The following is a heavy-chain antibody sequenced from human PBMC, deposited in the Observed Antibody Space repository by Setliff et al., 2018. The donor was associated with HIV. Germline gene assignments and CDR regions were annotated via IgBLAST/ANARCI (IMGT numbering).Heavy chain of an antibody. J-gene: IGHJ2*01. CDR3: ARRYGDYKIGDWFFDL. CDR2: IYYSGTT. V-gene: IGHV4-31*11. CDR1: GGSISSGGYY. Sequence: SETLSLTCAVSGGSISSGGYYWNWIRQHPGKGLEWIGYIYYSGTTYYNPSLKSRVTISVDKSKNQFSLKLNSVTAADTAVYYCARRYGDYKIGDWFFDLWGRGTLVTVAS. D-gene: IGHD4-17*01.